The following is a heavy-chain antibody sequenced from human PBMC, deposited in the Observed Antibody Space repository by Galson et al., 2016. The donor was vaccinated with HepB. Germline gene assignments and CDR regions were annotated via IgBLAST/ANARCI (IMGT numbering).Heavy chain of an antibody. CDR1: GLIFIDNA. Sequence: SLRLSCAGSGLIFIDNALILVRQAPGKGLEWVSAISGTGFSTYYADSVKGRFSISRDNSGNRMYPQMSSRRAKDTALYYCAKALGGSYYSYSMDVWGKGIMVTVSS. CDR2: ISGTGFST. V-gene: IGHV3-23*01. CDR3: AKALGGSYYSYSMDV. J-gene: IGHJ6*04. D-gene: IGHD6-25*01.